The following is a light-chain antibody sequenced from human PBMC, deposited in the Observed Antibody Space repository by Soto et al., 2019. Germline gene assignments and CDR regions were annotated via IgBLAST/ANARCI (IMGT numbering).Light chain of an antibody. CDR1: QSDSSQ. J-gene: IGKJ1*01. CDR3: QQYGSSPPT. CDR2: GAS. Sequence: HSQATLTESTREQATLSCRASQSDSSQLTWERQKPGQAPRLLIYGASTRATGIPDRFSGSGSGTDFTLTINRLEPEDFALYYCQQYGSSPPTFAQGTKV. V-gene: IGKV3-20*01.